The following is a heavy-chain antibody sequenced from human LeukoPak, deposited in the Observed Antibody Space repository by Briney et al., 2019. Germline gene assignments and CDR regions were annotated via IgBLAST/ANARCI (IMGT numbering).Heavy chain of an antibody. CDR2: IIPIFGTA. J-gene: IGHJ4*02. D-gene: IGHD3-10*01. Sequence: VASVKVSCKASGGTFSSYAISWVRQAPGQGLEWMGGIIPIFGTANYAQKLQGRVTITADESTSTAYMELSSLRSEDTAVYYCARGGVAPFPFDYWGQGTLVTVSS. CDR1: GGTFSSYA. CDR3: ARGGVAPFPFDY. V-gene: IGHV1-69*13.